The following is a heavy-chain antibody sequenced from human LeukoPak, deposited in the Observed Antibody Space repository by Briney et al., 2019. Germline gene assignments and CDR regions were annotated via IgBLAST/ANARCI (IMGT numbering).Heavy chain of an antibody. CDR1: GFTFGDYA. Sequence: GGSLRLSCTASGFTFGDYAMSWFRQAPGKGLEWVGFIRSKAYGGTTENAASVKGRFTISRDDSKSIAYLQMNSLRTEDTAVYYCARGGVYCSSVSCSVDYWGQGILVTVSS. CDR2: IRSKAYGGTT. D-gene: IGHD2-2*01. V-gene: IGHV3-49*03. CDR3: ARGGVYCSSVSCSVDY. J-gene: IGHJ4*02.